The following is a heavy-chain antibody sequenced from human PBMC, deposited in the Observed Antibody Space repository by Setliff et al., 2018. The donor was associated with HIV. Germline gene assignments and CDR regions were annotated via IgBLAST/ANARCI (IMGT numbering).Heavy chain of an antibody. D-gene: IGHD3-22*01. CDR1: GGSISSGSNY. J-gene: IGHJ5*02. V-gene: IGHV4-61*09. Sequence: KTSETLSLTCTVSGGSISSGSNYWSWIRQPAGKGLEWIGHIYTSGSTNYNPSLKSRVTISVDTSKNQFYLKLSSVTAADAAVYYCASRVYYYDSSGYLREEGFDPWGQGTLVTVSS. CDR2: IYTSGST. CDR3: ASRVYYYDSSGYLREEGFDP.